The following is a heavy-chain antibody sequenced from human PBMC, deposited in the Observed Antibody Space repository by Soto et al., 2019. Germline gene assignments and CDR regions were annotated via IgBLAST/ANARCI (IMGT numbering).Heavy chain of an antibody. CDR1: GGSISSGGYY. CDR2: IYYSGST. V-gene: IGHV4-31*03. CDR3: ARVWDSSGPIFAY. D-gene: IGHD3-22*01. Sequence: QVQLQESGPGLVKPSQTLSLTCTVSGGSISSGGYYWSWIRQHPGKGLEWIGYIYYSGSTYYNSSLTRRVTISVETSKNQLSLKLSTVPAADTAVYYRARVWDSSGPIFAYWGQGTLVTAS. J-gene: IGHJ4*02.